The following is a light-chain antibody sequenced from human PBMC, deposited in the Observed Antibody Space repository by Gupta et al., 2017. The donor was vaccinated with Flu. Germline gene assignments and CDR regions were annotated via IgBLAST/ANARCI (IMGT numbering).Light chain of an antibody. V-gene: IGKV3-20*01. CDR2: GAS. CDR3: QQYSWSPCT. Sequence: EMVLTQSSGTLSLSPGERATLSCRASQSVTRNYLAWFQQKPGQAPRLLIYGASNRATGIPDRFSGSGSGTDFTLTISRLEPEDFAVYYCQQYSWSPCTFGQGTKLDIK. J-gene: IGKJ2*02. CDR1: QSVTRNY.